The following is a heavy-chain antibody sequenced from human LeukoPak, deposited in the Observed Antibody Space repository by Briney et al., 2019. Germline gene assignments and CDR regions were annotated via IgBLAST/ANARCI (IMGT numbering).Heavy chain of an antibody. J-gene: IGHJ5*02. Sequence: ASETLSLTCAISGASISSTNWWIWVRQPPGKGLEWIGEMHHSGRTNYNPSLKSRVTISVDRSKNQFSLKLSSVTAADTAVYYCARGHITMVRGVMAGHDWFDPWGQGTLVTVSS. V-gene: IGHV4-4*02. CDR1: GASISSTNW. CDR2: MHHSGRT. CDR3: ARGHITMVRGVMAGHDWFDP. D-gene: IGHD3-10*01.